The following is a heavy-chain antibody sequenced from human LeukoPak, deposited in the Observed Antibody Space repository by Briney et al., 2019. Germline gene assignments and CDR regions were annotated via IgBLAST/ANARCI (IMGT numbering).Heavy chain of an antibody. CDR3: AKQGGYSGFSFHY. Sequence: GGSLRLSCAASGFTFSSYAMSWVRQAPGKGLEWVSTISGSGDITYYADSVKGRFTISRDNSKNTLYLQMNSLRAEDTAVYYCAKQGGYSGFSFHYWGQGTLVTVSS. D-gene: IGHD5-12*01. J-gene: IGHJ4*02. V-gene: IGHV3-23*01. CDR2: ISGSGDIT. CDR1: GFTFSSYA.